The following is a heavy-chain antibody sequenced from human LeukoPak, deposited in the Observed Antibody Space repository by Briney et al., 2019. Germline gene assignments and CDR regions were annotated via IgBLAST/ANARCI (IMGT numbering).Heavy chain of an antibody. CDR2: ISGSGGST. V-gene: IGHV3-23*01. CDR3: AKGGSYCSSTRCYTDAFDI. D-gene: IGHD2-2*02. J-gene: IGHJ3*02. Sequence: QPGGSLRLSCAASGFTFSSYAMSWVRQAPGKGLEWVSAISGSGGSTYHADSVKGRFTISRDNSKNTLYLQMNSLRAEDTAVYYCAKGGSYCSSTRCYTDAFDIWGQGTMVTVSS. CDR1: GFTFSSYA.